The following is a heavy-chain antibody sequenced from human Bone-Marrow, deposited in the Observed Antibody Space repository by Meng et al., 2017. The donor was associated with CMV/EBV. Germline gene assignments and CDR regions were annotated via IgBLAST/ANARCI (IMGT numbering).Heavy chain of an antibody. V-gene: IGHV3-53*01. CDR3: ARVWLGRYFEL. CDR1: GFTVSSNY. D-gene: IGHD3-22*01. Sequence: GESLKISCAASGFTVSSNYMSWVRQAPGKGLEWVSVIYSGGSTYYADSVKGRFTISRDNSKNTLYLQMNSLRAEDTAVYYCARVWLGRYFELWGLGTLVTVSS. J-gene: IGHJ2*01. CDR2: IYSGGST.